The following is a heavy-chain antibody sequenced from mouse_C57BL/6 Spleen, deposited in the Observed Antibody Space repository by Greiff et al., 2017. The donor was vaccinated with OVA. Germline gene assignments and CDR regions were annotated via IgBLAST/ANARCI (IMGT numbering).Heavy chain of an antibody. CDR1: GYTFTSYT. Sequence: QVQLQQSGAELARPGASVKMSCKASGYTFTSYTMHWVKQRPGQGLDWIGYINPSSGYTKYNQKFKDKATLTEDKSSSTAYMQLSSLTSEDSAVYYCARGGTIDYWGQGTTLTVSS. D-gene: IGHD2-13*01. CDR3: ARGGTIDY. V-gene: IGHV1-4*01. J-gene: IGHJ2*01. CDR2: INPSSGYT.